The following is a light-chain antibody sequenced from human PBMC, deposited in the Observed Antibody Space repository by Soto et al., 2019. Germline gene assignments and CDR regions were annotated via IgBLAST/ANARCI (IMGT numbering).Light chain of an antibody. CDR2: AAS. Sequence: EIVLTQSPGTLSLSPGERATLSCRASQSVSGNQLAWYQQKPGQGPRLLLYAASSRATDIPDRFSGSASGIDFTFIISRLEPEDFGMYYCHQYGSLPHTFGQGTKVESK. J-gene: IGKJ2*01. CDR3: HQYGSLPHT. CDR1: QSVSGNQ. V-gene: IGKV3-20*01.